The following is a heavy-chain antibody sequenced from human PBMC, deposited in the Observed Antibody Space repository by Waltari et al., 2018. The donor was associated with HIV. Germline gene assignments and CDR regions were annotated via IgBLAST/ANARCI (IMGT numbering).Heavy chain of an antibody. D-gene: IGHD2-2*01. J-gene: IGHJ4*02. CDR1: GFTFSSYA. Sequence: EVQLLESGGGLVQPGGSLRLSCAASGFTFSSYAMSWVRQAPGKGLEWVSAISGSGGSTYYADSVKGRFTISRDNSKNTLYLQMNSLRAEDTAVYYCAKVPVWHLVPAAMEYFDYWGQGTLVTVSS. CDR3: AKVPVWHLVPAAMEYFDY. V-gene: IGHV3-23*01. CDR2: ISGSGGST.